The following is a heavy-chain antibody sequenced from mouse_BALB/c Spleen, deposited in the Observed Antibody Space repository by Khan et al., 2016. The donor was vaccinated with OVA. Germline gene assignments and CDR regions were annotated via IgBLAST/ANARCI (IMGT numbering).Heavy chain of an antibody. V-gene: IGHV2-6-1*01. J-gene: IGHJ4*01. CDR3: ARQPYYHYNIMDY. CDR2: IWSDGST. CDR1: GFSFTNYG. Sequence: QVQLKQSGPGLVAPSQSLSITCTISGFSFTNYGIHWVRQPPGKGLEWLVVIWSDGSTTYNSALKSRLTISKDNSKSQVFLKMNSLQTDDTAVYFGARQPYYHYNIMDYWGQGTSVTVSS. D-gene: IGHD2-10*01.